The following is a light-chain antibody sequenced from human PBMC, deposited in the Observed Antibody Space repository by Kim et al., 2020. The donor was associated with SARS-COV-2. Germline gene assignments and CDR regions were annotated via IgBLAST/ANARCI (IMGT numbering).Light chain of an antibody. J-gene: IGLJ2*01. CDR1: KLGDKY. V-gene: IGLV3-1*01. Sequence: SYDLTQPPSVSVSPGQTASITCSGDKLGDKYACWYQQKPGQSPVLVIYQDSKRPSGIPERFSGSNSGNTATLTISGTQAMDEADYYCQAWDSSIVVFGGG. CDR3: QAWDSSIVV. CDR2: QDS.